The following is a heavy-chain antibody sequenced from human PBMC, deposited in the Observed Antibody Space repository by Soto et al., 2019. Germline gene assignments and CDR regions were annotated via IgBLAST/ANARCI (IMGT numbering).Heavy chain of an antibody. CDR2: ISSSGSII. Sequence: GGSLRLSCAASGFTFSDYYMSWIRQAPGKGLEWVSYISSSGSIIYYADSVKGRFTISRDNAKNSLYLQMNSLRAEDTAVYYCARDVGYYDSDGYFDYWGQGTLVTVSS. J-gene: IGHJ4*02. CDR1: GFTFSDYY. D-gene: IGHD3-22*01. V-gene: IGHV3-11*01. CDR3: ARDVGYYDSDGYFDY.